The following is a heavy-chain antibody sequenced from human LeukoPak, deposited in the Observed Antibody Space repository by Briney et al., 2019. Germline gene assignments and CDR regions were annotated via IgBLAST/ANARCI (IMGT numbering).Heavy chain of an antibody. J-gene: IGHJ6*02. CDR2: ISAYNVNT. V-gene: IGHV1-18*01. Sequence: ASVKVSCKASGYTFTSYGISWVRQAPGQGLEWMGWISAYNVNTNYAQKLQGRVTMTTDTSTSTAYMELRSLRSDDTAVYYCARCIAAAGVCYYGMDVWGQGTTVTVSS. CDR3: ARCIAAAGVCYYGMDV. CDR1: GYTFTSYG. D-gene: IGHD6-13*01.